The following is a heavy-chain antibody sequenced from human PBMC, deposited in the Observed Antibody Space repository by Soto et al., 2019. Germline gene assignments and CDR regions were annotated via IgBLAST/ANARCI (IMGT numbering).Heavy chain of an antibody. D-gene: IGHD2-2*01. CDR2: ISSSSSYI. CDR1: GFTFSSYS. Sequence: GGSLRLSCAASGFTFSSYSMNWVRQAPGKGLEWVSSISSSSSYIYYADSVKGRFTISRDNAKNSLYLQMNSLRAEDTAVYYCARDGGSGYCSSTSCWVDPWGQGTLVTVSS. V-gene: IGHV3-21*01. J-gene: IGHJ5*02. CDR3: ARDGGSGYCSSTSCWVDP.